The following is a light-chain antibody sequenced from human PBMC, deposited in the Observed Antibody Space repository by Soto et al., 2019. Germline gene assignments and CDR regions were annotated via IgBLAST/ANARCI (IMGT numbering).Light chain of an antibody. CDR1: QSVSSY. CDR3: QQRSNWLT. CDR2: DAS. Sequence: EIVLTQSPATLSLSPRERATLSCRASQSVSSYLAWYQQKPGQAPRLLIYDASNRATGIPARFSGSGSGTDFTLTISSLEPEYFAVYYCQQRSNWLTFGGGTKVEIK. J-gene: IGKJ4*01. V-gene: IGKV3-11*01.